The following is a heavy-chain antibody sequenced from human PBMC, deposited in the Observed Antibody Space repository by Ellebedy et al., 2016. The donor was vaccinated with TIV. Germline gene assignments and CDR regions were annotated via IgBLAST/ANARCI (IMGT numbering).Heavy chain of an antibody. V-gene: IGHV3-7*01. J-gene: IGHJ4*02. D-gene: IGHD2-21*02. Sequence: GESLKISCAVSGFTFSTYWMSWVRQAPGKGLEWVANIKQDGSERSYVDSLKGRFTISRDNAQNSLYLQMNSLRAEDTAVYYCARDIYPRVTFDYWGQGTLVTVSS. CDR2: IKQDGSER. CDR3: ARDIYPRVTFDY. CDR1: GFTFSTYW.